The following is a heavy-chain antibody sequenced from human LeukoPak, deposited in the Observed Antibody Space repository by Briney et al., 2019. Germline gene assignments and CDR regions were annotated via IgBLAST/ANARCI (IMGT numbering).Heavy chain of an antibody. V-gene: IGHV3-33*01. CDR2: IWYDGSNK. Sequence: GGSLRLSCAASGFTFSSYGMHWVRQAPGKGLEWVAVIWYDGSNKYYADSVKGRFTISRDNSKNTLYLQMNSLRAEDTAVYYCAGGHYDILTGYHSPYFDYWGQGTLVTVSS. D-gene: IGHD3-9*01. CDR3: AGGHYDILTGYHSPYFDY. J-gene: IGHJ4*02. CDR1: GFTFSSYG.